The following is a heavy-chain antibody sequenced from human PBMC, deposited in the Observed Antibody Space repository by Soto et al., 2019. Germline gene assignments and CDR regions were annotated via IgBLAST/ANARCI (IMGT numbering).Heavy chain of an antibody. D-gene: IGHD3-10*01. Sequence: GGSLRLSCAASGFTFSDYYMSWIRQAPGKGLEWVSYISSSSSYTNYADSVKGRFTISRDNAKNSLCLQMNSLRAEDTAVYYCARDPTMVRGVIIGGIDYWGQGTLVTVSS. J-gene: IGHJ4*02. CDR1: GFTFSDYY. V-gene: IGHV3-11*06. CDR3: ARDPTMVRGVIIGGIDY. CDR2: ISSSSSYT.